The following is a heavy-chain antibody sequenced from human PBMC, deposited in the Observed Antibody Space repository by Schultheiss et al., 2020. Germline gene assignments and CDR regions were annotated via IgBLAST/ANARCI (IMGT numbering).Heavy chain of an antibody. J-gene: IGHJ4*02. Sequence: SETLSLTCAVSGGSISSGGYSWSWIRQPPGKCLEWIGYIYHSGSTYYNPSLKSRVTISVDRSKNQFSLKLSSVTAADTAVYYCARASGYDSPYYFDYWGQGTLVTVAS. D-gene: IGHD5-12*01. CDR3: ARASGYDSPYYFDY. CDR2: IYHSGST. CDR1: GGSISSGGYS. V-gene: IGHV4-30-2*01.